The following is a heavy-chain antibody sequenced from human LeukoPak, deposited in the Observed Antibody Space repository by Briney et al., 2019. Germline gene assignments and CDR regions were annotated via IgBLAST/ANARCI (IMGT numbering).Heavy chain of an antibody. J-gene: IGHJ4*02. CDR3: AKGLTILGDD. Sequence: GGSLRLSCAASGFTFSTYAMSWVRQAPGKGLEWVSGLSGSGSSAYYADSVKGRFTISRDNSKNTLYLQMNSLRPEDTAVYYGAKGLTILGDDWGQGTVVTVSS. D-gene: IGHD3-9*01. V-gene: IGHV3-23*01. CDR1: GFTFSTYA. CDR2: LSGSGSSA.